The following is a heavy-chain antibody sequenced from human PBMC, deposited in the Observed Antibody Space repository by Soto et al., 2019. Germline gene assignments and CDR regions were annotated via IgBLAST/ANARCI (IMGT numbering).Heavy chain of an antibody. J-gene: IGHJ4*02. Sequence: QVQLVQSGAEVKKPGSSVKVSCKASGGTFSSYAISWVRQAPGQGLEWMGGIIPIFGTANYAQKFQGRVTIAADKSTSTAYMELSSLRCEDAAVYYCAREGFVEWLSGSPHFDYWGQGTLVTVSS. D-gene: IGHD3-3*01. CDR3: AREGFVEWLSGSPHFDY. CDR1: GGTFSSYA. V-gene: IGHV1-69*06. CDR2: IIPIFGTA.